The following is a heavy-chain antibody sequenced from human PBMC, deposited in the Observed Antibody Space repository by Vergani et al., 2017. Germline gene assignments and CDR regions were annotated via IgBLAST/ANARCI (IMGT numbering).Heavy chain of an antibody. V-gene: IGHV1-69*12. Sequence: QVQLVQSGAEVKKPGSSVKVSCKASGGTFSSYAISWVRQAPGQGLEWMGGIIPIFGTANYAQKFQGRVTITADESTSTAYMELSSLRSEDTAVYYCASRPARSGWYWVDYWGQGTLVTVSS. CDR1: GGTFSSYA. J-gene: IGHJ4*02. CDR2: IIPIFGTA. D-gene: IGHD6-19*01. CDR3: ASRPARSGWYWVDY.